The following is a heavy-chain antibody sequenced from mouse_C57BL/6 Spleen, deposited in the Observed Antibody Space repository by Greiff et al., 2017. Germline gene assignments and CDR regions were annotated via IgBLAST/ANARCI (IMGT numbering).Heavy chain of an antibody. CDR2: IWGVGST. J-gene: IGHJ3*01. V-gene: IGHV2-6*01. CDR1: GFSLTSYG. D-gene: IGHD2-2*01. CDR3: ASYGYDGEAWFAY. Sequence: VQLQESGPGLVAPSQSLSITCTVSGFSLTSYGVDWVRQSPGKGLEWLGVIWGVGSTNYNSALKSRLSISKDNSKSQVFLKMNSLQTDDTAMYYCASYGYDGEAWFAYWGQGTLVTVSA.